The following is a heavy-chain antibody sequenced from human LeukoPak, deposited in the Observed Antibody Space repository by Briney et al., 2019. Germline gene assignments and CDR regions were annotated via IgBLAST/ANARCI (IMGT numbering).Heavy chain of an antibody. V-gene: IGHV3-23*01. J-gene: IGHJ4*02. CDR1: GFTFSSYA. D-gene: IGHD1-26*01. Sequence: GGSLRLSCAASGFTFSSYAMSWVRQAPGKGLEWVSAISGSGGSTYYADSVKGRFTISRDNSKNTLYLQMNSLRAEDTAAYYCAKDQRELLSHFDYWGQGTLVTVSS. CDR2: ISGSGGST. CDR3: AKDQRELLSHFDY.